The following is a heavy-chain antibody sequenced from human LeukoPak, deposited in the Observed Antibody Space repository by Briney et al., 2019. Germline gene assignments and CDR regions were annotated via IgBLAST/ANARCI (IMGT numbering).Heavy chain of an antibody. CDR1: GFTVSSNY. CDR3: ARVVQSTDSSGFYLPEYFQH. V-gene: IGHV4-38-2*01. Sequence: GSLRLSCAASGFTVSSNYMSWVRQAPGKGLEWIGSIYHSGSTYYNPSLKSRVTISVDTSKNQFSLKLRSVTAADTAVYYCARVVQSTDSSGFYLPEYFQHWGQGTLVTVSS. J-gene: IGHJ1*01. CDR2: IYHSGST. D-gene: IGHD3-22*01.